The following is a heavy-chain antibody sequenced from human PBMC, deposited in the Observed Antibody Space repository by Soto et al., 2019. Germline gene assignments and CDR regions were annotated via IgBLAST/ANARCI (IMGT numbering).Heavy chain of an antibody. CDR1: GYNFATYW. J-gene: IGHJ5*02. CDR3: ARRIAHKDLSSIRPGTPWSAT. Sequence: PGESLKISCKGSGYNFATYWIGWVRQMPGKGLEWMGIIYPGDSDTRYSPSCQGQVTISADKSINTAYLQWSSLKASDTGIYYCARRIAHKDLSSIRPGTPWSATWGQGTLVTVSS. D-gene: IGHD2-15*01. V-gene: IGHV5-51*01. CDR2: IYPGDSDT.